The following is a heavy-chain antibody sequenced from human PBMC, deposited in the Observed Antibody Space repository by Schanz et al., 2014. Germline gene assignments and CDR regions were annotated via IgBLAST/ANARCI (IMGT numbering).Heavy chain of an antibody. Sequence: EVQLLESGGGLVQPGGSLRLSCEASGFDFNSYSMNWVRQVPGKGLEWLSYIATSSSTRHYADSVKGRVTISRDNAKNSVCLQMRRLRVEDTAVYYCASGVHVSSLQKGLQFWGRGTLVIVSS. J-gene: IGHJ1*01. CDR1: GFDFNSYS. CDR2: IATSSSTR. V-gene: IGHV3-48*01. D-gene: IGHD3-10*01. CDR3: ASGVHVSSLQKGLQF.